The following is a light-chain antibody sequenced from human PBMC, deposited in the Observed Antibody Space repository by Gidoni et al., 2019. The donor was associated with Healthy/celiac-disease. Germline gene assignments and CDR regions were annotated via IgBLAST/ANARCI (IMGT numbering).Light chain of an antibody. J-gene: IGKJ2*01. Sequence: DIQMTQSPSSLSASVGDRVTITCQASQDISNYLNWYQQKPGKAPQLLIYDASNLETGVPSRFSGSGSGTDFTFTISSLQPEDIATYYCQQYDDLPYTFXXXTKLEIK. CDR1: QDISNY. CDR2: DAS. CDR3: QQYDDLPYT. V-gene: IGKV1-33*01.